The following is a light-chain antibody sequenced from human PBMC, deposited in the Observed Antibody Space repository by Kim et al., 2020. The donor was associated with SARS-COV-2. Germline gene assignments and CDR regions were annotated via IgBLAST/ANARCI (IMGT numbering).Light chain of an antibody. CDR1: SRDIGVYNY. Sequence: GQSITISCTGTSRDIGVYNYVSWYQQHPGKAPKLIIFDVSTRPSGVSNHFSGSKSGNTASLTISGLQAEDEADYFCSSFTTSTTYVFGTGTKVTVL. CDR2: DVS. V-gene: IGLV2-14*03. CDR3: SSFTTSTTYV. J-gene: IGLJ1*01.